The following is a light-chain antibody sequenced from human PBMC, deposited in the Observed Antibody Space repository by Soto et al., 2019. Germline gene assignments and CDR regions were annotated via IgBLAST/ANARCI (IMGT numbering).Light chain of an antibody. CDR2: GAS. V-gene: IGKV3D-20*02. CDR3: QQRGNRPPWT. CDR1: QSVSSSY. Sequence: EIVMTQSPATLSVSPGDRATLSCRASQSVSSSYLAWYQQKPGQAPRLLIYGASSRATDIPDRFSGSGSGTDFTLTISSLEPEDVAVYYCQQRGNRPPWTFGQGTKVDIK. J-gene: IGKJ1*01.